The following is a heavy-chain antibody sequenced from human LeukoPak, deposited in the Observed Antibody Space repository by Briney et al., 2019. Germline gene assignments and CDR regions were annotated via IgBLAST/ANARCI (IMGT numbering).Heavy chain of an antibody. D-gene: IGHD6-13*01. J-gene: IGHJ4*02. CDR1: GFTFSSYS. CDR2: ISSSSSYI. Sequence: GGSLRLSCAASGFTFSSYSMNWVRQAPGKGLEWVSSISSSSSYIYYADSVKGRFTISRDNAKNSLYLQMNSLRAEDTAVYYCARDRIGCPRGLLDCIAAAGLYSWGQGTLVTVSS. V-gene: IGHV3-21*01. CDR3: ARDRIGCPRGLLDCIAAAGLYS.